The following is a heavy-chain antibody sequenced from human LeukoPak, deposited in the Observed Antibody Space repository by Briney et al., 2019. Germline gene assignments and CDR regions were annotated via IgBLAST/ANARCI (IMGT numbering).Heavy chain of an antibody. CDR1: GGPISSYY. J-gene: IGHJ2*01. Sequence: SETLSLTCTVSGGPISSYYWSWIRQPPGKGLEWIGYIYYSGSTNYNPSLKSRVTISVDTSKNQFSLKLSSVTAADTAVYYCARVARASGYAYWYFDLWGRGTLVTVSS. CDR2: IYYSGST. D-gene: IGHD3-3*01. CDR3: ARVARASGYAYWYFDL. V-gene: IGHV4-59*01.